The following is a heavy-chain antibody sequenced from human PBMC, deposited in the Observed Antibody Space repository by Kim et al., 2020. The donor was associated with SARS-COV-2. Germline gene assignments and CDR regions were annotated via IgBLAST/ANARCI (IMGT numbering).Heavy chain of an antibody. V-gene: IGHV1-2*02. Sequence: ASVKVSCKASGYTFTGYYMHWVRQAPGQGLEWMGWINPNSGGTNYAQKFQGRVTMTRDTYISTAYMELSRLRSDDTAVYYCARWDTDCRSTSCLDAFDIWGQGTMVTVSS. CDR2: INPNSGGT. D-gene: IGHD2-2*01. J-gene: IGHJ3*02. CDR1: GYTFTGYY. CDR3: ARWDTDCRSTSCLDAFDI.